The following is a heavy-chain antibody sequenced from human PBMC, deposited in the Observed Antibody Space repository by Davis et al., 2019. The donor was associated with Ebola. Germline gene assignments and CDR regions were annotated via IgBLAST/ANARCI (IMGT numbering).Heavy chain of an antibody. CDR1: GFTFSSYA. CDR2: IRSKAYGGTT. V-gene: IGHV3-49*04. Sequence: GESLKISCAASGFTFSSYAMSWVRQAPGKGLEWVGFIRSKAYGGTTEYAASVKGRFTISRDDSKSIAYLQMNSLKTEDTAVYYCTCNTYGDYYCSYNYWGQGTLVTVSS. CDR3: TCNTYGDYYCSYNY. J-gene: IGHJ4*02. D-gene: IGHD4-17*01.